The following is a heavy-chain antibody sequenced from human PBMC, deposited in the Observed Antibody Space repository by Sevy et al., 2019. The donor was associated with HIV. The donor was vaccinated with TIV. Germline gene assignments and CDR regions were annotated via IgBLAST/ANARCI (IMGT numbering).Heavy chain of an antibody. CDR3: TKDPPVYGDFPYGMDV. CDR2: ISWNSRNI. D-gene: IGHD4-17*01. CDR1: GFPFNDHA. Sequence: GGSLRLSCAASGFPFNDHAMHWVRQVPGKGLEWVSGISWNSRNIGYADSVKGRFTISRDNFKNTLYLQMNTLRRDDTAAYFCTKDPPVYGDFPYGMDVWGQGTTVTVSS. V-gene: IGHV3-9*01. J-gene: IGHJ6*02.